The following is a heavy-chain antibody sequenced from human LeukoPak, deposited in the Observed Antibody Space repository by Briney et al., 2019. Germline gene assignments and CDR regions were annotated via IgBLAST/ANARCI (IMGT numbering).Heavy chain of an antibody. CDR3: ATAIPGNYMDV. CDR1: GYTFTSYG. Sequence: ASVKVSCKASGYTFTSYGISWVRQAPGQGLEWMGWISAYNGNTNYAQKLQGRVTMTTDTSTSTAYMELSSLRSEDTAVYYCATAIPGNYMDVWGKGTTVTVSS. CDR2: ISAYNGNT. V-gene: IGHV1-18*01. J-gene: IGHJ6*03.